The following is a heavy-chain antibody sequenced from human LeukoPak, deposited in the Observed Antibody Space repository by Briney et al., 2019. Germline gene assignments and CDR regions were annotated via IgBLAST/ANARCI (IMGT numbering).Heavy chain of an antibody. D-gene: IGHD3-3*01. V-gene: IGHV3-30*04. J-gene: IGHJ6*02. CDR2: ISYDGSNK. CDR3: ARVLRFLEWLSVYYYGMDV. Sequence: SGGSLRLSCAASGFTFSSYAMHWVRQAPGKGLEWVAVISYDGSNKYYADSVKGRFTISRDNSKNTLYLQMNSLRAEDTAVYYCARVLRFLEWLSVYYYGMDVWGQGTTVTVSS. CDR1: GFTFSSYA.